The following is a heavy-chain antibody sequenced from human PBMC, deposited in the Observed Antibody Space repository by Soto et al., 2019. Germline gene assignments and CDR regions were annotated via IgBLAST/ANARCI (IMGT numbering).Heavy chain of an antibody. Sequence: SETLSLTCTVSGGSISSYYWSWIRQPPGKGLEWIGYIYYSGSTYYNPSLKSRVTISVDTSKNQFSLKLSFVTAADTAVYYCARAYGDYEAFDYWGQGTLVTVSS. V-gene: IGHV4-59*08. D-gene: IGHD4-17*01. CDR2: IYYSGST. CDR1: GGSISSYY. J-gene: IGHJ4*02. CDR3: ARAYGDYEAFDY.